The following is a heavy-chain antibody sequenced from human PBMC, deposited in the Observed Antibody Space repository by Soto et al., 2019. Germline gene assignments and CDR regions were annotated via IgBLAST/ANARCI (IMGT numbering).Heavy chain of an antibody. D-gene: IGHD2-15*01. Sequence: QVQLVESGGGVVQPGRSLRLSCAASGFTFSSYGMHWVRQAPGKGLEWVAVIWYDGSNKYYAESVKGRFTISRDNSKNTLYLQMNSLRAEDTAVYYWARDHTEYCSGGSCYWFDPWGQGTLVTVSS. CDR3: ARDHTEYCSGGSCYWFDP. J-gene: IGHJ5*02. CDR2: IWYDGSNK. V-gene: IGHV3-33*01. CDR1: GFTFSSYG.